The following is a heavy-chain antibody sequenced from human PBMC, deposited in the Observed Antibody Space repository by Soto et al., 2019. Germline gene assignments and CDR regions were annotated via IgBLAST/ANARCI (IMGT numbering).Heavy chain of an antibody. D-gene: IGHD3-16*01. Sequence: QVQLQESGPGLVKPSQTLSLTCTVSGGSISSGDYYWSWIRQPPGKGLEWIGYIYYSGSTYYNPSLKSRVTISVGTSQNQFSRKLRSVTAAGTAVYYCARGGWGVSASLDCHHWGQGTLVTVSS. V-gene: IGHV4-30-4*01. CDR2: IYYSGST. CDR3: ARGGWGVSASLDCHH. CDR1: GGSISSGDYY. J-gene: IGHJ1*01.